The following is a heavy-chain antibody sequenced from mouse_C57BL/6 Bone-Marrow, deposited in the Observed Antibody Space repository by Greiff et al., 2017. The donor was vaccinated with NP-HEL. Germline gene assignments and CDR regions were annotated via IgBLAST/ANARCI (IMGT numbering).Heavy chain of an antibody. J-gene: IGHJ2*01. CDR3: GREWDCDGGEYYFDY. CDR1: GYSFTSYY. D-gene: IGHD1-3*01. Sequence: QVQLQQSGPELVKPGASVKISCKASGYSFTSYYIHWVKQRPGQGLEWIGWIYPGSGNTKYNEKFKGKATLTADTSSSTAYMQLSSLTSEDSAVYYGGREWDCDGGEYYFDYWGQGTTLTVSS. CDR2: IYPGSGNT. V-gene: IGHV1-66*01.